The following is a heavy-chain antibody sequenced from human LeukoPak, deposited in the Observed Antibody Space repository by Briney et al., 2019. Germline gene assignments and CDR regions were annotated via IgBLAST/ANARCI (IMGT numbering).Heavy chain of an antibody. CDR3: ARDDRGIAVAGP. V-gene: IGHV1-2*02. D-gene: IGHD6-19*01. CDR2: INPNSGGT. CDR1: GYTFTGYY. Sequence: ASVKVSCKASGYTFTGYYMHWVRQAPGQGLEWMGWINPNSGGTNYAQNFQGRVTMTRDTSISTAYMELSRLRSDDTAVYYCARDDRGIAVAGPWGEGTLVTVSS. J-gene: IGHJ4*02.